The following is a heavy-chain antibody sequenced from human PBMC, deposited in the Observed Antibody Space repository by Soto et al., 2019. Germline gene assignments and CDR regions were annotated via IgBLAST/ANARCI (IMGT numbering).Heavy chain of an antibody. V-gene: IGHV1-18*04. CDR3: ARVVLEWLPSSGFDY. Sequence: QIQLVQSGAEVKKPGASVKVSCQASGYSFTSYGITWVRQAPGQGPEWLGWITAENGNTNYAQKFLGLSTMTPDTSTNTAFMELRGLKSGDTAVYYCARVVLEWLPSSGFDYWGQGTLVTVSS. D-gene: IGHD5-12*01. J-gene: IGHJ4*02. CDR1: GYSFTSYG. CDR2: ITAENGNT.